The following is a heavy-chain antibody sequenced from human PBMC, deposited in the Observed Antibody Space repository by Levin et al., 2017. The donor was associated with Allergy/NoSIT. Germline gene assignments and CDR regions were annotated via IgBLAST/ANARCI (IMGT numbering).Heavy chain of an antibody. Sequence: GESLKISCAASGFTFSNAWMSWVRQAPGKGLEWVGRIKSKTDGGTTDYAAPVKGRFTISRDDSKNTLYLQMNSLKTEDTAVYYCTTDPMSSSWSSHYYYYYYMDVWGKGTTVTVSS. CDR2: IKSKTDGGTT. V-gene: IGHV3-15*01. CDR1: GFTFSNAW. J-gene: IGHJ6*03. D-gene: IGHD6-13*01. CDR3: TTDPMSSSWSSHYYYYYYMDV.